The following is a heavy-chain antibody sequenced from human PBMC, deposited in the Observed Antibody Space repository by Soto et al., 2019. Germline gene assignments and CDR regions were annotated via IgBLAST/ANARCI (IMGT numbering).Heavy chain of an antibody. CDR1: GYTFTGYY. CDR2: INPNSGGT. CDR3: AREEYYYGSGAFFDY. Sequence: ASVKVSCKASGYTFTGYYMHWVRQAPGQGLEWMGWINPNSGGTNYAQKFQGWVTMTRDTSISTAYMELSRLRSDDTAVYYCAREEYYYGSGAFFDYWGPGTLVTVSS. V-gene: IGHV1-2*04. D-gene: IGHD3-10*01. J-gene: IGHJ4*02.